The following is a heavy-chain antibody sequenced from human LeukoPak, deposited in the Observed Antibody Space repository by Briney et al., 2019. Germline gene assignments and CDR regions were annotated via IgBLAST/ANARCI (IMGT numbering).Heavy chain of an antibody. J-gene: IGHJ4*02. CDR3: ARLQLWEYYFDY. D-gene: IGHD1-1*01. CDR2: IYTTGST. Sequence: SETLSLTCTVSGGSISSYYWSWIRQPAGKRLEWIGRIYTTGSTYYNPSLKSRVTMSVDTSKNQFSLKLSSVTAADTAVYYCARLQLWEYYFDYWGQGTLVTVSS. V-gene: IGHV4-4*07. CDR1: GGSISSYY.